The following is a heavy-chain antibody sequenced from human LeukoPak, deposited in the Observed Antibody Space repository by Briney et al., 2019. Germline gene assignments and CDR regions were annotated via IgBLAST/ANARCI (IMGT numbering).Heavy chain of an antibody. CDR3: ARERTITMVRGVLDDAFDV. CDR2: ISWNGGST. V-gene: IGHV3-20*04. J-gene: IGHJ3*01. CDR1: GFTFDDYG. D-gene: IGHD3-10*01. Sequence: GGSLRLSCAAFGFTFDDYGMTWVRQAPGKGLEWVSGISWNGGSTGCADSVKGRFTISRDNAKNSLYLQMNSLRAEDTAVYYCARERTITMVRGVLDDAFDVWGQGTMVTVSS.